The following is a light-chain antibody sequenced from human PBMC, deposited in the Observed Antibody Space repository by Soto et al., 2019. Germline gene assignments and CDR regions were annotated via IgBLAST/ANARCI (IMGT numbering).Light chain of an antibody. CDR2: DAS. V-gene: IGKV3-15*01. CDR3: QQYNNWPPLT. CDR1: QRIGAK. Sequence: EVVMTQSPATLSVSPGERATLSCTASQRIGAKLAWYQQKPGQAPRLLIYDASTRATDIPVRFSGSGSGTEFTLTNTSLQSEDFAVYYCQQYNNWPPLTFGGGTKVEIK. J-gene: IGKJ4*01.